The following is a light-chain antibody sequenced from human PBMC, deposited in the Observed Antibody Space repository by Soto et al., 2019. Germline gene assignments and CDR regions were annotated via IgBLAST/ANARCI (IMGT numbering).Light chain of an antibody. J-gene: IGLJ2*01. Sequence: QSVLTQPPSVSGAPGQRVTISCTGSRSNIGAGYDVHWYQQLPGTAPKLLIYGNSNRPSGVPDRFSGSKSDTSASLAITGLQADDEADYYCQSYDSSLSAFIFGGGTKLTVL. CDR2: GNS. V-gene: IGLV1-40*01. CDR1: RSNIGAGYD. CDR3: QSYDSSLSAFI.